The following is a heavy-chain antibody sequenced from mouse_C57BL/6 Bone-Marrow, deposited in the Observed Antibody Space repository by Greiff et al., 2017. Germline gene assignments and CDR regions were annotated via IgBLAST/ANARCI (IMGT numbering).Heavy chain of an antibody. V-gene: IGHV1-81*01. CDR3: ASWNTTVVDY. CDR1: GYTFTSYG. D-gene: IGHD1-1*01. CDR2: IYPRSGNT. J-gene: IGHJ2*01. Sequence: VQLQQSGAELARPGASVKLSCKASGYTFTSYGISWVKQRTGQGLEWIGEIYPRSGNTYYNEKFKGKATLTTDKSSRTAYMELRSLTSEDSAVYFCASWNTTVVDYWGQGTTLTVSS.